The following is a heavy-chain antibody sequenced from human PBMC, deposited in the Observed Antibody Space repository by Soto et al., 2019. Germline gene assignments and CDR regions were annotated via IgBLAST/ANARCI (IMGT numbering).Heavy chain of an antibody. J-gene: IGHJ6*02. CDR2: IYYSGST. Sequence: QVQLQESGPGLVKPSQTLSLTCTVSGGSISSGNYYWSRIRQHPGKGLEWIGYIYYSGSTYYNPSLKSLVTISVDTSKNKFSLKLSSVTVADTAVYYCARHNYDSSGTAVDVWGQGTTVTVSS. CDR1: GGSISSGNYY. D-gene: IGHD3-22*01. CDR3: ARHNYDSSGTAVDV. V-gene: IGHV4-31*01.